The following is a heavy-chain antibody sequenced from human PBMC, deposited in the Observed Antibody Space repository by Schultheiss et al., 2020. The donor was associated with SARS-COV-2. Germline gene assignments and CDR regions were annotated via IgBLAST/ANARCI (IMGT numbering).Heavy chain of an antibody. V-gene: IGHV3-33*01. CDR3: ARDRRELVRGVTQNYGMDV. CDR2: IWYDGSNK. D-gene: IGHD3-10*01. Sequence: GGSLRLSCAASGFTFSSYGMHWVRQAPGKGLEWVAVIWYDGSNKYYADSVKGRFTISRDNSKNTLYLQMNSLKTEDTAVYYCARDRRELVRGVTQNYGMDVWGQGTTVTVSS. CDR1: GFTFSSYG. J-gene: IGHJ6*02.